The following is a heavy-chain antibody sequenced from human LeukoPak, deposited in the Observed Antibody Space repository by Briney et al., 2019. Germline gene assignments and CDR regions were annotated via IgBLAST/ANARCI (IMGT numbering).Heavy chain of an antibody. D-gene: IGHD2-2*01. CDR3: AKGPPLGYCSSTSCYEGY. V-gene: IGHV3-23*01. Sequence: GGSLRLSCAAYGFTISSYAMSWVRQAPGKGLEWVSAISGSGGSTYYADSVKGRFTISRDNSKNTLYLQMNSLRAEDTAVYYCAKGPPLGYCSSTSCYEGYWGQGTLVTVSS. CDR2: ISGSGGST. CDR1: GFTISSYA. J-gene: IGHJ4*02.